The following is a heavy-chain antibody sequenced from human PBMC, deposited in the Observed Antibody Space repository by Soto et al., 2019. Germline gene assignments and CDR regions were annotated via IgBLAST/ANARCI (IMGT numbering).Heavy chain of an antibody. V-gene: IGHV3-30*18. Sequence: PGGSLRLSCAASGFTFSSYGMHWVRQAPGKGLEWVAVISYDGSNKYYADSVKGRFTISRDNSKNTLYLQMNSLRAEDTAVYYCAKRWDDDFPNWFXPWGQGTLVTVSS. CDR1: GFTFSSYG. D-gene: IGHD3-3*01. J-gene: IGHJ5*02. CDR3: AKRWDDDFPNWFXP. CDR2: ISYDGSNK.